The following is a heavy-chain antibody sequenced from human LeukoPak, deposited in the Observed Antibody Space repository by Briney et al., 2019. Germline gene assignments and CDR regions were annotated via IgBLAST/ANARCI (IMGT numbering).Heavy chain of an antibody. CDR2: IYYSGST. CDR1: GGSISSYY. CDR3: ARVEYSGSYYYFDY. J-gene: IGHJ4*02. D-gene: IGHD1-26*01. Sequence: SETLSLTCTVSGGSISSYYWSWIRQPPGKGLEWIGYIYYSGSTNYNPSLKSRVTISVDTSKNQFSLKLSSVTAADTAVYYCARVEYSGSYYYFDYWGQGTLVTVSS. V-gene: IGHV4-59*01.